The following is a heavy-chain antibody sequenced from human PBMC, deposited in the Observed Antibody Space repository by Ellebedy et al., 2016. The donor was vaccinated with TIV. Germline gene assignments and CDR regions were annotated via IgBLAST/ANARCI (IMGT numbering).Heavy chain of an antibody. Sequence: GESLKISCADSGFTFNTYAMNWVRQAPGKGLEWVAVIFRDGTRIYYADSVRGRFSISRDTSKNMVHLQMNSLRVEDTAMFFCARSPRGTMKFDHWGQGTRVTVS. D-gene: IGHD3-22*01. CDR2: IFRDGTRI. CDR3: ARSPRGTMKFDH. V-gene: IGHV3-33*04. CDR1: GFTFNTYA. J-gene: IGHJ4*02.